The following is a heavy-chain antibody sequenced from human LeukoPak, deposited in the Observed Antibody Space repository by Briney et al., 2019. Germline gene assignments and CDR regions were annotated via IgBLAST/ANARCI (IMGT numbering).Heavy chain of an antibody. CDR1: GGSISSYY. D-gene: IGHD2-8*01. CDR2: IYYSGST. J-gene: IGHJ4*02. Sequence: PSETLSLTCTVSGGSISSYYWSWIRQPPGKGLEWIGYIYYSGSTNYNPSLKSRVTISVDTSKNQFSLKLSSVTAADTAVYYCARGVLYSNWGQGTLVTVSS. V-gene: IGHV4-59*01. CDR3: ARGVLYSN.